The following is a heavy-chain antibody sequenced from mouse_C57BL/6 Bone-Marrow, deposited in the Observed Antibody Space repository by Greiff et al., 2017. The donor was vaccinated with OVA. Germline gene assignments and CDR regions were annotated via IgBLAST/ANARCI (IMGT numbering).Heavy chain of an antibody. V-gene: IGHV1-19*01. J-gene: IGHJ2*01. CDR3: ARPTVVASFDY. D-gene: IGHD1-1*01. CDR2: INPYNGGT. Sequence: EVQLQQSGPVLVKPGASVKMSCKASGYTFTDYYMNWVKQSHGKSLEWIGVINPYNGGTSYNQKFKGKATLTVDKSSSTAYMELNSLTSEDSAVYYCARPTVVASFDYWGQGTTLTVSS. CDR1: GYTFTDYY.